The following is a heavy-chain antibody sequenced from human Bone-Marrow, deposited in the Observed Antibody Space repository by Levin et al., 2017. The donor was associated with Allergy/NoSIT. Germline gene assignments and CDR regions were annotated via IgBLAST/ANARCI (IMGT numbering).Heavy chain of an antibody. J-gene: IGHJ4*02. CDR2: IYSGGST. V-gene: IGHV3-53*01. Sequence: GGSLRLSCVASGFTVGNNYMSWVRQAPGKGLEWVSVIYSGGSTYYADSVKGRFTVSRDSSKNILFLQMNSLTAEDTDLYYCAGYTAKDYWGRGTLVTVSS. D-gene: IGHD5-18*01. CDR3: AGYTAKDY. CDR1: GFTVGNNY.